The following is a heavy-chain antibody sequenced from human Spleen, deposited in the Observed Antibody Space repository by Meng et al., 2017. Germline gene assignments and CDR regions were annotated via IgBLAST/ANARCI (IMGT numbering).Heavy chain of an antibody. J-gene: IGHJ4*02. CDR2: IDTTGDT. CDR1: GFTFSSYD. CDR3: ARGQYGYCSGGSCSKYYFDY. Sequence: GESLKISCAASGFTFSSYDMHWVRQGTGKGLGWVSAIDTTGDTYYPGSVKGRFTISRENAENSLYLQMNSLRAGDTAVYYCARGQYGYCSGGSCSKYYFDYWGQGTLVTVSS. V-gene: IGHV3-13*01. D-gene: IGHD2-15*01.